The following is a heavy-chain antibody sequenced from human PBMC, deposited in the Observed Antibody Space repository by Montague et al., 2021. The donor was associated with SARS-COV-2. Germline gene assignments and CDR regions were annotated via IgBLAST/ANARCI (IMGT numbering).Heavy chain of an antibody. CDR2: IYFSGSA. Sequence: SETLSLTCTVSGGAISTSSFHWGWVRQSPGKGLEWIATIYFSGSAYYSPSLKSRVSISIDTSKNKFSLQLTSVTAADTAVYYCARHAPFSDNYRRYPFNFDFWGQGTLVTVSS. CDR3: ARHAPFSDNYRRYPFNFDF. J-gene: IGHJ4*02. CDR1: GGAISTSSFH. D-gene: IGHD1-1*01. V-gene: IGHV4-39*01.